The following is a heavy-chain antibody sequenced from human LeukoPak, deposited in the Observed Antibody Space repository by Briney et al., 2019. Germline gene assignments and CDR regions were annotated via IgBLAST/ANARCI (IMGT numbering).Heavy chain of an antibody. V-gene: IGHV3-11*01. Sequence: RTGGSLRLSCAASGFTFRKHYMSWIRQAPGRGPEWVAYIGASGSTIYYRDSANGRFTISRDNAKNSLHLQMNSLRAEDTAVYYCAKDLREWYYDPNGNYFSYGMDVWGQGTTVVVSS. J-gene: IGHJ6*02. D-gene: IGHD3-22*01. CDR2: IGASGSTI. CDR1: GFTFRKHY. CDR3: AKDLREWYYDPNGNYFSYGMDV.